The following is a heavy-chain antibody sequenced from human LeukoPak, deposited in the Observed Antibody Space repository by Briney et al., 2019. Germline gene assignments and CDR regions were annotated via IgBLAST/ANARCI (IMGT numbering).Heavy chain of an antibody. V-gene: IGHV4-38-2*02. J-gene: IGHJ5*02. CDR3: ARRSYGSGSFNWFDP. CDR1: GYSISSGYY. CDR2: IYHSGST. D-gene: IGHD3-10*01. Sequence: SETLSLTCTVSGYSISSGYYWGWIRQPPGKGLEWIGSIYHSGSTYYNPSLKSRVTISVDTSKNQFSLKLSSVTAADTAVYYCARRSYGSGSFNWFDPWGQGTLVTVSS.